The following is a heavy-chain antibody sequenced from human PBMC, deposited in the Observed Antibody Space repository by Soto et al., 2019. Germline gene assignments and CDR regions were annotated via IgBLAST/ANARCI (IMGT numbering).Heavy chain of an antibody. CDR3: ARGEDCGGDCFARDFDY. J-gene: IGHJ4*02. V-gene: IGHV4-34*01. D-gene: IGHD2-21*01. CDR1: GGSFSGYY. CDR2: INHSGST. Sequence: QVQLQQWGAGLLKPSETLSLTCAVYGGSFSGYYWSWIRPPPGKGLEWIGEINHSGSTNYNPSLKSRVTIAVDTSKNQFSLKRSSGTAADTAVYYRARGEDCGGDCFARDFDYWGQGTLVTVSS.